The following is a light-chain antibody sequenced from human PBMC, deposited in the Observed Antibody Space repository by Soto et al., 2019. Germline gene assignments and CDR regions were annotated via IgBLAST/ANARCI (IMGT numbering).Light chain of an antibody. J-gene: IGKJ4*01. Sequence: DIQITQSPSSRSASVVDRVTFTCRASQSISTYLNWYEPKPGKAPNLLIYGASNLQSGVPSRLSGGGSGKDGNLTISSLQPEDGGTDYGQQRYTSPVTVGGGTKVDIK. CDR1: QSISTY. CDR3: QQRYTSPVT. CDR2: GAS. V-gene: IGKV1-39*01.